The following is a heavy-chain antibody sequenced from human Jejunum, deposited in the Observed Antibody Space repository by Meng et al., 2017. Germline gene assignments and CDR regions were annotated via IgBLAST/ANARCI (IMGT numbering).Heavy chain of an antibody. CDR2: IHKSGGDI. CDR1: GFILSNYE. CDR3: ASLVVREEGEC. Sequence: GESLKISCAASGFILSNYEMSWVRQAPGKGLEWISYIHKSGGDIDYADSVKGRFTISRDNAKNTLYLQMNTLRVEDTAVYYCASLVVREEGECWGQGTLVIVSS. V-gene: IGHV3-48*03. D-gene: IGHD3-10*01. J-gene: IGHJ4*02.